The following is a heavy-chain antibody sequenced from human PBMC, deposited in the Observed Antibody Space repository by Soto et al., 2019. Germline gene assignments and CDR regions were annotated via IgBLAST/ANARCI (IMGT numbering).Heavy chain of an antibody. J-gene: IGHJ4*02. CDR2: IYSGGTT. Sequence: EVQLVESGGGLVQPGGSLRLSCAASGFTGSNNYMIWSRLPPGKGLEWVSLIYSGGTTYYADSVKGRFTISRENSKITLYLQMNSLRVEDTAVYYCARKGWGMATVGMWGPGTLVTVSS. CDR3: ARKGWGMATVGM. CDR1: GFTGSNNY. D-gene: IGHD4-4*01. V-gene: IGHV3-53*01.